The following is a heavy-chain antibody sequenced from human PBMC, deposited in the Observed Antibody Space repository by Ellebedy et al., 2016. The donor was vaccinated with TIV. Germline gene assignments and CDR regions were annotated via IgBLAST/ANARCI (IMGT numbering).Heavy chain of an antibody. J-gene: IGHJ5*02. CDR2: IKPDGSEK. D-gene: IGHD3-3*01. Sequence: GESLKISCGASGFTFSSVWMAWVRQAPGKGLEWVANIKPDGSEKYYVDSVKGRFTISRDKAKNSLYLQMDSLRAEDTAVYYCAGGFGTDTWGQGTQVTVSS. V-gene: IGHV3-7*01. CDR3: AGGFGTDT. CDR1: GFTFSSVW.